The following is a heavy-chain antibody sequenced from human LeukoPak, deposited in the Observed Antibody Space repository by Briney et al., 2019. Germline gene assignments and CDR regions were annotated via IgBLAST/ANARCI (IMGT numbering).Heavy chain of an antibody. CDR3: ARDRLVLDAFDI. Sequence: SQTLSLTCTVSGGPISSGSYYWSWIRQPPGKGLEWIGSIYYSGSTYYNPSLKSRVTISVDTSKNQFSLKLSSVTAADTAVYYCARDRLVLDAFDIWGQGTMVTVSS. V-gene: IGHV4-39*07. J-gene: IGHJ3*02. CDR2: IYYSGST. D-gene: IGHD6-6*01. CDR1: GGPISSGSYY.